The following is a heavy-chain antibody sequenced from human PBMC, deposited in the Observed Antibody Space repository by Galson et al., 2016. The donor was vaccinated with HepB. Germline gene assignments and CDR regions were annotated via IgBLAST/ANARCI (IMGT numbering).Heavy chain of an antibody. J-gene: IGHJ4*02. CDR3: ARERGYSHGTFDY. V-gene: IGHV3-30*04. D-gene: IGHD5-12*01. Sequence: SLRLSCAASGFTFSNYAMHWVRQAPGKGLEWVAVISYHGSNKYYADSVKGRFTISRDNSKNTLYLQMNSLRAEDTAVYYCARERGYSHGTFDYWGREPWSPSP. CDR2: ISYHGSNK. CDR1: GFTFSNYA.